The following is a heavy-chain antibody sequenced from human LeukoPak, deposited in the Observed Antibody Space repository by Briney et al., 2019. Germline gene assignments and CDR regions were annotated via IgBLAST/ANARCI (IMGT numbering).Heavy chain of an antibody. CDR2: IYSSGST. J-gene: IGHJ5*02. CDR3: ARDNRVYYDSSFDP. Sequence: SETLSLTCTVSGGSISSSSYYWGWIRQPPGKGLEWIGSIYSSGSTYYNPSLKSRVTISVDTSKNQFSLKLSSVTAADTAVYYCARDNRVYYDSSFDPWGQGTLVTVSS. D-gene: IGHD3-22*01. CDR1: GGSISSSSYY. V-gene: IGHV4-39*02.